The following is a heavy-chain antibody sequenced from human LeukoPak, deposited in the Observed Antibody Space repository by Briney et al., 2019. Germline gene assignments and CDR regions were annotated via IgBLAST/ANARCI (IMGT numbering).Heavy chain of an antibody. Sequence: GGSLRLSCAASGFTFSSYWMSWVRQAPGKGLEWVANIKQDGSEKYYVDSVKGRFTISRDNAKNSLYLQMNSLRSDDTAVYYCARVQTGVIAAAGYNWFDPWGQGTLVTVSS. CDR1: GFTFSSYW. D-gene: IGHD6-13*01. V-gene: IGHV3-7*03. J-gene: IGHJ5*02. CDR3: ARVQTGVIAAAGYNWFDP. CDR2: IKQDGSEK.